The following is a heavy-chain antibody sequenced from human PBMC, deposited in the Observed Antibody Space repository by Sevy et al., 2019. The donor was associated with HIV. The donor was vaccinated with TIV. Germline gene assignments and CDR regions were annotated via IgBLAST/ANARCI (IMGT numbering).Heavy chain of an antibody. CDR3: ARATGNWGDDAFDI. CDR2: IWYDGSNK. CDR1: GFTFSSYG. J-gene: IGHJ3*02. D-gene: IGHD7-27*01. V-gene: IGHV3-33*01. Sequence: GGSLRLSCAASGFTFSSYGMHWVRQAPGKGLEWVAVIWYDGSNKYYADSVKGRFNISRDNSKNTLYLQMNSLKAEDTAVYYCARATGNWGDDAFDIWGQGTMVTVSS.